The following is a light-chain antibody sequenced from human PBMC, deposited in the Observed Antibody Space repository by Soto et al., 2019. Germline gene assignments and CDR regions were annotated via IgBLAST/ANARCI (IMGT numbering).Light chain of an antibody. Sequence: DIQMTQSPSSLSASVGDRVTITCRASQGISNYLAWYQQKPGKVPKLLIYAASTLQSGVPSRFSGSGSGTEYPLTISSLQTEDVATYYCQKYRSARWTFGQGTKVESK. CDR1: QGISNY. V-gene: IGKV1-27*01. CDR2: AAS. J-gene: IGKJ1*01. CDR3: QKYRSARWT.